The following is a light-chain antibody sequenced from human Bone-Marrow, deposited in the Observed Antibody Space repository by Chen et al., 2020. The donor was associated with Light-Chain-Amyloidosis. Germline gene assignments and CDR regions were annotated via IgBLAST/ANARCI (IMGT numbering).Light chain of an antibody. V-gene: IGKV1-5*01. CDR1: QSISSW. CDR2: DAS. Sequence: DIQRTQSPSTLSASVGDRVTITCRASQSISSWLAWYQQKPGKAPKLLIYDASSLESGVPSRFSGSGSGTEFTLTISSLQPDDFATYYCQQYNSYSGTFGQGTKVEI. CDR3: QQYNSYSGT. J-gene: IGKJ1*01.